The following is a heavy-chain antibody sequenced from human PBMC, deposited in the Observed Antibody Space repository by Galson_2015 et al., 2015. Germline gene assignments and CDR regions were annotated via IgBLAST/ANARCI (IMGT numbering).Heavy chain of an antibody. CDR1: GFTFSSYS. CDR2: ISSSSSYI. V-gene: IGHV3-21*01. J-gene: IGHJ4*02. D-gene: IGHD3-3*01. Sequence: SLRLSCAASGFTFSSYSMNWVRQAPGKGLEWVSSISSSSSYIYYADSVKGRITISRDNAKNSLYLQMNSLRDEDTAVYYCAKARWRDYDLSRGYYRTALNYSGPGTLVTVPS. CDR3: AKARWRDYDLSRGYYRTALNY.